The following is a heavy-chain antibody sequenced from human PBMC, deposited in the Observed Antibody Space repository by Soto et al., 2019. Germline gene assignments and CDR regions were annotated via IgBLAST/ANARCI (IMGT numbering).Heavy chain of an antibody. J-gene: IGHJ4*02. CDR1: GGSISSGDYY. D-gene: IGHD5-18*01. Sequence: SETLSLTCTVSGGSISSGDYYWSWIRQPPGKGLEWIGYIYYSGSTYYNPSLKSRVTISVDTSKNQFSLKLSSVTAADTAVYYCARGRDTAMARLDYWGQGTLVTVSS. V-gene: IGHV4-30-4*01. CDR2: IYYSGST. CDR3: ARGRDTAMARLDY.